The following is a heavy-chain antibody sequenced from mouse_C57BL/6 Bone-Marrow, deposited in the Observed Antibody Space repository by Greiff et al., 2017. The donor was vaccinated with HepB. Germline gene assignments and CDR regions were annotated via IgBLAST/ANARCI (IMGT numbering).Heavy chain of an antibody. CDR1: GFTFSNYW. V-gene: IGHV6-3*01. CDR3: TGTTTVVASMDY. CDR2: IRLKSDNYAT. D-gene: IGHD1-1*01. J-gene: IGHJ4*01. Sequence: EVKLMESGGGLVQPGGSMKLSCVASGFTFSNYWMNWVRQSPEKGLEWVAQIRLKSDNYATHYAESVKGRFTISRDDSKSSVYLQMNNLRAEDTGIYYCTGTTTVVASMDYWGQGTSVTVSS.